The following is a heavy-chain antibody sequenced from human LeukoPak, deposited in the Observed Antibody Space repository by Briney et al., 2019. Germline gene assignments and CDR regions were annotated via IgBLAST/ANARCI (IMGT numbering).Heavy chain of an antibody. D-gene: IGHD4-17*01. CDR1: GFTFSSYG. V-gene: IGHV3-30*02. CDR2: IRYDGSNK. Sequence: PGGSLRLSCAASGFTFSSYGMHWVRQAPGKGLEWVAFIRYDGSNKYYADSVKGRFTISRDNSKNTLYLQMGSLRAEDMAVYYCARDPTTNDDFAFDIWGQGTMVTVSS. J-gene: IGHJ3*02. CDR3: ARDPTTNDDFAFDI.